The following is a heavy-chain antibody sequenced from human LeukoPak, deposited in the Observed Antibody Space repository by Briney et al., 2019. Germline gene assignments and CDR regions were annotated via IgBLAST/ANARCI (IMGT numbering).Heavy chain of an antibody. CDR2: ISSSGSTI. CDR3: AGDEVSFDI. Sequence: GGSLRLACSAAGFTFSSYEMNWVRQAPGEGPEWVSYISSSGSTIYYAESGKGRFNISRDNAKNSLYLQMNSLRAEDTAVYYCAGDEVSFDIWGQGTMVTVS. V-gene: IGHV3-48*03. CDR1: GFTFSSYE. J-gene: IGHJ3*02.